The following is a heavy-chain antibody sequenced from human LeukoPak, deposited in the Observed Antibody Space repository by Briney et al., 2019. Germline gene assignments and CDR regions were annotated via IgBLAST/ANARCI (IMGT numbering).Heavy chain of an antibody. CDR3: ARRRWLQLSMREFDY. J-gene: IGHJ4*02. CDR1: GFTFSRYW. CDR2: INHSGST. V-gene: IGHV4-34*01. Sequence: GSPRLSCAASGFTFSRYWMSWIRQPPGKGLEWIGEINHSGSTNYNPSLKSRVTISVDTSKNKFSLKLSSVTAADTAVYYCARRRWLQLSMREFDYWGQGTLVTVSS. D-gene: IGHD5-24*01.